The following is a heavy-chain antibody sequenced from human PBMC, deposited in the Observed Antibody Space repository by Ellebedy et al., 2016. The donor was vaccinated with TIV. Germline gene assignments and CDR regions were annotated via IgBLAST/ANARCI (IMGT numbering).Heavy chain of an antibody. D-gene: IGHD4-17*01. CDR1: GYTFTNYG. CDR3: ARFVDGDYEDY. J-gene: IGHJ4*02. V-gene: IGHV1-18*04. CDR2: ISGYKCNT. Sequence: AASVKVSCKASGYTFTNYGISWVRQAPGQGLEWMGWISGYKCNTYSAQKLQGSVTMTTDTSTSTADMELRSLRSDDTAVYYCARFVDGDYEDYWGQGALVTVSS.